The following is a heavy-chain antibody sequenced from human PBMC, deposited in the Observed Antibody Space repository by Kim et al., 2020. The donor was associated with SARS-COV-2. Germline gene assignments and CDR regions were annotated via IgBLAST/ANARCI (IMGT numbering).Heavy chain of an antibody. D-gene: IGHD4-4*01. Sequence: RFTISRDNAKNSLYLQMNSLRAEDTALYYCAKDLGGTYRTLYYYYGMDVWGQGTTVTVSS. CDR3: AKDLGGTYRTLYYYYGMDV. V-gene: IGHV3-9*01. J-gene: IGHJ6*02.